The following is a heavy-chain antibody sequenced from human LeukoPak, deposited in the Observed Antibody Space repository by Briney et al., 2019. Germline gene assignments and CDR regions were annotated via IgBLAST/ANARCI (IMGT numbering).Heavy chain of an antibody. CDR1: GFTFSTYW. D-gene: IGHD3-22*01. Sequence: GGSLRLSCAASGFTFSTYWMGWVRQAPGKGLEWVANIKEDGSEKYYGDSVKGRFTISRDNAKNSLYLQMNSLRAEDTAVYYCARDSSGYQWGQGTLVTVSS. V-gene: IGHV3-7*01. J-gene: IGHJ4*02. CDR3: ARDSSGYQ. CDR2: IKEDGSEK.